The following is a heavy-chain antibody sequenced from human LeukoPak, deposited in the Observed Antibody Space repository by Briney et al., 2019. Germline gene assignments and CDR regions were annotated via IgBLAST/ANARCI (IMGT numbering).Heavy chain of an antibody. CDR1: GYTFTSFD. V-gene: IGHV1-46*01. Sequence: GASVKLSCKASGYTFTSFDVNWVRQATGQGLEWMGIINPSGGSTSYAQKFQGRVTMTRDMSTSTVYMELSSLRSEDTAVYYCARLYGGNSLIGSAAFDIWGQGTMVTVSS. CDR2: INPSGGST. J-gene: IGHJ3*02. D-gene: IGHD4-23*01. CDR3: ARLYGGNSLIGSAAFDI.